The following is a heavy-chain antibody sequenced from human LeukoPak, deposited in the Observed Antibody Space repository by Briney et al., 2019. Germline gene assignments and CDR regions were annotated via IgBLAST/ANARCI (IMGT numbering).Heavy chain of an antibody. D-gene: IGHD3-10*01. J-gene: IGHJ2*01. CDR3: ARGSLVFVGASRRRYFDL. Sequence: PSETLSLTCTVSGDSISSYYGRWIPRPPARGVEWIGYFSYTGSTTNKLPLKSRVTISAATAKTHFSLKLKSVTAADTAVYHCARGSLVFVGASRRRYFDLWGRGTLVTVSS. CDR2: FSYTGST. CDR1: GDSISSYY. V-gene: IGHV4-59*13.